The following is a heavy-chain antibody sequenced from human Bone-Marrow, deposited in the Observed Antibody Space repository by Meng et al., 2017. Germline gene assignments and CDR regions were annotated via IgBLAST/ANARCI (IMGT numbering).Heavy chain of an antibody. J-gene: IGHJ6*02. CDR2: ISSSGSTI. V-gene: IGHV3-48*03. CDR3: AGRAAAYYYYYGMDV. Sequence: GESLKISCTASGFTFGDYTMSWVRQAPGKGLEWVSYISSSGSTIYYADSVKGRFTISRDNAKNSLYLQMNSLRAEDTAVYYCAGRAAAYYYYYGMDVWGQGTTVTVSS. D-gene: IGHD6-25*01. CDR1: GFTFGDYT.